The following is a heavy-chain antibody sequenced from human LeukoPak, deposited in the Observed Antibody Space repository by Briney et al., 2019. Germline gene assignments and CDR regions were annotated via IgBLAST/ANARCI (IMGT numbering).Heavy chain of an antibody. D-gene: IGHD3-3*01. V-gene: IGHV4-39*01. J-gene: IGHJ5*02. CDR1: GGSISSSSYY. Sequence: SETLSLTCTVSGGSISSSSYYWGWIRQPPGKGLEWIGSICYSGSTYYNPSLKSRVTIPVDTSKNQFSLKLSSVTAADTAVYYCARQLYYDFWSGYSTNWFDPWGQGTLVTVSS. CDR2: ICYSGST. CDR3: ARQLYYDFWSGYSTNWFDP.